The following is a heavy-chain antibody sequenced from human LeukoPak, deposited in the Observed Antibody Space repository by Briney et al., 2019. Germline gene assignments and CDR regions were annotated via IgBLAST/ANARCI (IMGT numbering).Heavy chain of an antibody. V-gene: IGHV3-21*01. J-gene: IGHJ4*02. Sequence: GGSLRLSCAGSGFTFSSYWMHWVRQAPGKGLEWVSSISSSSSYIYYADSVKGRFTISRDNAKNSLYLQMNSLRAEDTAVYYCARELFYYDSSGNFDYWGQGTLVTVSS. CDR2: ISSSSSYI. CDR1: GFTFSSYW. D-gene: IGHD3-22*01. CDR3: ARELFYYDSSGNFDY.